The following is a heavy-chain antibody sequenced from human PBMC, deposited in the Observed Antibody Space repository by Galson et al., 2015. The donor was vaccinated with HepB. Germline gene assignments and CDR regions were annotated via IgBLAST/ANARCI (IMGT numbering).Heavy chain of an antibody. CDR2: IDPSDSYT. V-gene: IGHV5-10-1*01. D-gene: IGHD4-17*01. CDR3: ARHGVSYGDYTLAYGMDV. CDR1: GYSFTSYW. Sequence: QSGAEVTKPGESLRISCKGSGYSFTSYWISWVRQMPGKGLEWMGRIDPSDSYTNYSPSFQGHVTISADKSISTAYLQWSSLKASDTAMYYCARHGVSYGDYTLAYGMDVWGQGTTVTVSS. J-gene: IGHJ6*02.